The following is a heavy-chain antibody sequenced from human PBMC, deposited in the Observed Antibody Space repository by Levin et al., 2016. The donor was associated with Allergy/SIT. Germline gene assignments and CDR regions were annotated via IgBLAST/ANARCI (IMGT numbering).Heavy chain of an antibody. J-gene: IGHJ6*02. V-gene: IGHV4-34*01. CDR2: INHSGST. CDR1: GGSFSGYY. Sequence: SETLSLTCAVYGGSFSGYYWSWIRQPPGKGLEWIGEINHSGSTNYNPSLKSRVTISVDTSKNQFSLKLSSVTAADTAVYYCARGLIGYSYGRFYYYYYGMDVWGQGTTVTVSS. D-gene: IGHD5-18*01. CDR3: ARGLIGYSYGRFYYYYYGMDV.